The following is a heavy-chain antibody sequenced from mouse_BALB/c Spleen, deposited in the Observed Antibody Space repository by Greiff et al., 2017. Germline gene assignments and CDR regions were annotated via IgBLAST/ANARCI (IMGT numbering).Heavy chain of an antibody. CDR1: GYSFTSYW. Sequence: EVQLQQSGTVLARPGASVKMSCKASGYSFTSYWMHWVKQRPGQGLEWIGAIYPGNSDTSYNQKFKGKAKLTAVTSASTAYMELSSLTNEDSAVYYCTRPSGPAWFAYWGQGTLVTVSA. V-gene: IGHV1-5*01. CDR3: TRPSGPAWFAY. CDR2: IYPGNSDT. J-gene: IGHJ3*01.